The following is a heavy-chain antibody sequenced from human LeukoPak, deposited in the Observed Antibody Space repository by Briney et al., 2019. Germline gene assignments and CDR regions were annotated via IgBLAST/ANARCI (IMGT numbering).Heavy chain of an antibody. J-gene: IGHJ4*02. D-gene: IGHD3-22*01. V-gene: IGHV1-69*04. Sequence: GASVKVSCKASGYTFTNYAISWVRQAPGQGLEWMGRIIPILGIVNYAQKFQGRVTITADKSTSTAYMELSSLRSEDTAVYYCARDRAFDSSGYYLDYWGQGTLVTVSS. CDR3: ARDRAFDSSGYYLDY. CDR2: IIPILGIV. CDR1: GYTFTNYA.